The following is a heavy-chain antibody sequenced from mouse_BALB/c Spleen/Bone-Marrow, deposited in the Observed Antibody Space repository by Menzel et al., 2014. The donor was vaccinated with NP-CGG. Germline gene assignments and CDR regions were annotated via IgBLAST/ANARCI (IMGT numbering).Heavy chain of an antibody. CDR1: GYTFTSYW. CDR2: IAPGSGST. V-gene: IGHV1S41*01. J-gene: IGHJ3*01. D-gene: IGHD1-1*01. CDR3: ARGGDYYGSSSFAY. Sequence: DLVKPGASVKLSCKASGYTFTSYWINWIKQGPGQGLEWIGRIAPGSGSTYYNEMFKGKATLTVDTSSSTAYIQLSSLSSEDSAVYFCARGGDYYGSSSFAYRGQGTLVTVSA.